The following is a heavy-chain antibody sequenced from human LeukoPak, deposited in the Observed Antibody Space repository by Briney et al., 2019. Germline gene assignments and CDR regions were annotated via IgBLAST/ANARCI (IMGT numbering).Heavy chain of an antibody. Sequence: PSETLSLTCTVSGGSISSSSYYWGWIRQPPGKGLEWIGSIYYSGSTYYNPSLKSRVTISVDTSKNQFSLKLSSVTAADTAVYYCARAGVGATLFDYWGQGTLVTVSS. CDR1: GGSISSSSYY. CDR2: IYYSGST. J-gene: IGHJ4*02. D-gene: IGHD1-26*01. CDR3: ARAGVGATLFDY. V-gene: IGHV4-39*07.